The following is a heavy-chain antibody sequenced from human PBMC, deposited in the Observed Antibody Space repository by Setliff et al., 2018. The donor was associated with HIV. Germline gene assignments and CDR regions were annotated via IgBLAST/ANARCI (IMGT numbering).Heavy chain of an antibody. D-gene: IGHD3-3*01. V-gene: IGHV4-34*01. CDR1: GRSLSGYY. CDR3: ARGVNTTYYDFWSVNYMRKYYYYYMDV. CDR2: INQSGST. J-gene: IGHJ6*03. Sequence: PSETLSLTCAVYGRSLSGYYWSWIRQPPGKGLEWIGEINQSGSTNYNPSLKSRVTISVDTSQNQFSLKLSSVTAADTAVYYCARGVNTTYYDFWSVNYMRKYYYYYMDVWGKGTTVTVSS.